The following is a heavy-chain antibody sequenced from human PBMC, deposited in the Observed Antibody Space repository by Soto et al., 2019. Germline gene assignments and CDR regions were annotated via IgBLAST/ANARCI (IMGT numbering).Heavy chain of an antibody. V-gene: IGHV3-30-3*01. CDR3: ARAYAADI. Sequence: QVQLVESGGGVVQPGRSLRLSCAASGSTFSSYAMHWVRQAPGKGLEWVAVISYDGSNKYYADSVKGRFTISRDNSKNTLYLQMNSLRAEDTAVYYCARAYAADIWGQGTMVTVSS. CDR2: ISYDGSNK. D-gene: IGHD4-17*01. CDR1: GSTFSSYA. J-gene: IGHJ3*02.